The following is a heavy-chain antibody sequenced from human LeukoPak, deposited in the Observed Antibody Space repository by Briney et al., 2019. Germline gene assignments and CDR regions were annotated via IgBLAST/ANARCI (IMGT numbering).Heavy chain of an antibody. V-gene: IGHV3-7*01. D-gene: IGHD6-25*01. CDR2: IKTDASEK. CDR1: GFIFSNCW. CDR3: ARDRRQGYYFDY. J-gene: IGHJ4*02. Sequence: GGSLRLSCETSGFIFSNCWMTWVRQAPGKGLEWVANIKTDASEKYYADSVKGRFTISRDNAKMSLYLQMNSLRAEDTAVYYCARDRRQGYYFDYWGQGTLVTVSS.